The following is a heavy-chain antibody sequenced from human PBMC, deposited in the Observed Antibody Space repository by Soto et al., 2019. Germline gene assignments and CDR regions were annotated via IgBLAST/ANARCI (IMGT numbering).Heavy chain of an antibody. Sequence: SETLSLTCTVSGGSISSYYWSWIRQPPGKCLEWIGYIYYSGSTYYNPSLKSRVTISVDTSKNQFSLKLSSVTAADTAVYYCAREFPGSGGSTDWFDPWGQGTLVTVS. J-gene: IGHJ5*02. CDR2: IYYSGST. V-gene: IGHV4-59*06. CDR3: AREFPGSGGSTDWFDP. CDR1: GGSISSYY. D-gene: IGHD2-2*01.